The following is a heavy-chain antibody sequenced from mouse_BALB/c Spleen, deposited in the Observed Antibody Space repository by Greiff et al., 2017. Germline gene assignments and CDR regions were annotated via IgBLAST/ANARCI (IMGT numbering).Heavy chain of an antibody. Sequence: EVKLQESGGGLVQPGGSRKLSCAASGFTFSSFGMHWVRQAPEKGLEWVAYISSGSSTIYYADTVKGRFTISRDNPKNTLFLQMTSLRSEDTAMYYCASGPYYGNYEGFAYWGQGTLVTVSA. J-gene: IGHJ3*01. CDR2: ISSGSSTI. CDR1: GFTFSSFG. D-gene: IGHD2-10*01. CDR3: ASGPYYGNYEGFAY. V-gene: IGHV5-17*02.